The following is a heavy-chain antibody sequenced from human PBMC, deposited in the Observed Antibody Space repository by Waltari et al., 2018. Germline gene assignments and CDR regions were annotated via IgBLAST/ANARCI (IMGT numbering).Heavy chain of an antibody. CDR1: GGTFSSYA. CDR2: IIPIFGTA. CDR3: ARFDPYYDFWSEGY. Sequence: QVQLVQSGAEVKKPGSSVKVSCKASGGTFSSYAISWVRQAPGQGLEWMGGIIPIFGTANYAQKFQGRVTITADESTSTAYMELSSLRSEDTAVYYCARFDPYYDFWSEGYWGQGTLVTVSS. J-gene: IGHJ4*02. D-gene: IGHD3-3*01. V-gene: IGHV1-69*01.